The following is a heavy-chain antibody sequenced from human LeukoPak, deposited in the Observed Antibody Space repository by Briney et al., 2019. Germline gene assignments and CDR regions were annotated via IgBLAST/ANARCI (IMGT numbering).Heavy chain of an antibody. V-gene: IGHV1-69*04. J-gene: IGHJ4*02. CDR3: ARVGSGWYYAY. CDR1: GGTFSSYA. Sequence: AVKVSCKASGGTFSSYAISWVRQAPGQGLEWMGRIIPILGIANYAQKFQGRVTITADKSTSTAYMELSSLRSEDTAVYYCARVGSGWYYAYWGQGTLVTVSS. CDR2: IIPILGIA. D-gene: IGHD6-19*01.